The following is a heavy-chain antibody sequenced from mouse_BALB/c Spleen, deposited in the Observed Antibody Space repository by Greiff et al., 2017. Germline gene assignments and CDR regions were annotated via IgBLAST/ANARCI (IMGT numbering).Heavy chain of an antibody. Sequence: DVHLVESGGGLVQPGGSLRLSCATSGFTFTDYYMSWVRQPPGKALEWLGFIRNKANGYTTEYSASVKGRFTISRDNSQSILYLQMNTLRAEDSATYYCAYSKGAMDYWGQGTSVTVSS. CDR3: AYSKGAMDY. CDR2: IRNKANGYTT. J-gene: IGHJ4*01. CDR1: GFTFTDYY. V-gene: IGHV7-3*02.